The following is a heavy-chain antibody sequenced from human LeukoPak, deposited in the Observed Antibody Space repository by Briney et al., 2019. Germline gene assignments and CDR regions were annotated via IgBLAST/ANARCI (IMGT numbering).Heavy chain of an antibody. Sequence: GGSLRLSCAASGFSFSINAMTWVRQAPGKGLEWVAVISYDGSNKYYADSVKGRFTISRDNSKNTVSLQMNSLRAEDTAVYYCAGDGWHGLFTYWGQGTLVTVSS. CDR2: ISYDGSNK. CDR1: GFSFSINA. J-gene: IGHJ4*02. CDR3: AGDGWHGLFTY. D-gene: IGHD5-24*01. V-gene: IGHV3-30*04.